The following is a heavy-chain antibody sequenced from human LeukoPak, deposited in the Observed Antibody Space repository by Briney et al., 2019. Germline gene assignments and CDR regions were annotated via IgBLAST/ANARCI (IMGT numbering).Heavy chain of an antibody. J-gene: IGHJ3*02. D-gene: IGHD3-22*01. V-gene: IGHV4-38-2*02. CDR2: MFHSGST. CDR1: GYSISSGFY. Sequence: SETLSLTCSVSGYSISSGFYWGWIRQPPGKGLECIGSMFHSGSTYYNPSLKSRVTISVDTSKNQFSLKLSSVTAADTAVYYCARANYYDTSGYSRGAFDIWGQGTMVTVSS. CDR3: ARANYYDTSGYSRGAFDI.